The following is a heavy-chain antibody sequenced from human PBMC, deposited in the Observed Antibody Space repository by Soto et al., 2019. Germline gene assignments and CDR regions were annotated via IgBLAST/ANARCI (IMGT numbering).Heavy chain of an antibody. Sequence: SDNLSVTCTVSGVSICSDIYYWGLICQPPGKGLEGIGTIYYSGNIYNNPSLRSRVTISMDTSKNQFSLRLTSVTAADTAVYYCARHTDCGSGSSCLGSDNMDTDAFDIWGQGTMVT. CDR3: ARHTDCGSGSSCLGSDNMDTDAFDI. CDR2: IYYSGNI. J-gene: IGHJ3*02. CDR1: GVSICSDIYY. V-gene: IGHV4-39*01. D-gene: IGHD3-10*01.